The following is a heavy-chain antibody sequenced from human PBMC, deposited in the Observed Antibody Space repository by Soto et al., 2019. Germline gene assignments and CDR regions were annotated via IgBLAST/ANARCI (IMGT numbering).Heavy chain of an antibody. CDR2: ISSSSSYI. CDR3: ARAMVAADDY. J-gene: IGHJ4*02. V-gene: IGHV3-21*01. CDR1: GFTFRANT. Sequence: EVQLVESGGGLVKPGGSRRLSVAASGFTFRANTMNWFPQAPGTGLEWVSSISSSSSYIYYADSVKGRFTISRDNAKNSLYLQMNSLRAEDTAVYYCARAMVAADDYWGQGTLVTVSS. D-gene: IGHD2-15*01.